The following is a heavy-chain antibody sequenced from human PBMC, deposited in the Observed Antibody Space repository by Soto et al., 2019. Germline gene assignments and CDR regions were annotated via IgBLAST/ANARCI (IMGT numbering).Heavy chain of an antibody. CDR1: RFTVDDYA. CDR3: AKGGVVVAGYYYGMDV. Sequence: SLRLSCAASRFTVDDYAMHWVRQPPGKGLEWVSGISWNSGSIGYADSVKGRFTISRDNAKNSLYLQMNSLRAEDTALYYCAKGGVVVAGYYYGMDVWGQGTTVTVSS. D-gene: IGHD2-15*01. J-gene: IGHJ6*02. V-gene: IGHV3-9*01. CDR2: ISWNSGSI.